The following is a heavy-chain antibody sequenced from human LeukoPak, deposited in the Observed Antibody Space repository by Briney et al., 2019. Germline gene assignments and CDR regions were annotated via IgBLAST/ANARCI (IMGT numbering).Heavy chain of an antibody. D-gene: IGHD3-9*01. V-gene: IGHV4-59*08. CDR2: IYYSGST. J-gene: IGHJ4*02. CDR3: ARGVLRYFDWLSPYYFDY. Sequence: SETLSLTCTVSGGSLSSYYWIWIRQPPGKGLEWIGYIYYSGSTNYNPSLKSRVTISVDTSKNQFSLKLSSVTAADTAVYYCARGVLRYFDWLSPYYFDYWGQGTLVTVSS. CDR1: GGSLSSYY.